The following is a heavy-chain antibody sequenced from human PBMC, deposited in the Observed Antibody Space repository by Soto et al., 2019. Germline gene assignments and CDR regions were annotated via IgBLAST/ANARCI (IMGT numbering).Heavy chain of an antibody. V-gene: IGHV3-30*18. D-gene: IGHD1-26*01. CDR3: AKISRVETVRRRYDSGYYFDY. J-gene: IGHJ4*02. Sequence: QVQLVESGGGVVQPGRSLRLSCAASGFTFSSYGMHWVRQAPGKGLEWVAVISYDGSNKYYADSVKGRFTISRDNSKNTLYLQMNSLRAEDTAVYYCAKISRVETVRRRYDSGYYFDYWGQGTLVTVSS. CDR1: GFTFSSYG. CDR2: ISYDGSNK.